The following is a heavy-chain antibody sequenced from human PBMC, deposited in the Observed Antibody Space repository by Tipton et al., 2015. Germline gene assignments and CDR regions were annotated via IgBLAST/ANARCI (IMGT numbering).Heavy chain of an antibody. CDR3: ARARGRHGGLFDS. CDR1: GGSIDSYY. Sequence: TLSLTCTVSGGSIDSYYWSWIRQPPGKELEWIGYIQYSGSTNYTPSLKSRVTISVDTSKTQFSLKMSSVTASDTAVYYCARARGRHGGLFDSWGQGILVTVSS. D-gene: IGHD4-23*01. V-gene: IGHV4-59*01. J-gene: IGHJ4*02. CDR2: IQYSGST.